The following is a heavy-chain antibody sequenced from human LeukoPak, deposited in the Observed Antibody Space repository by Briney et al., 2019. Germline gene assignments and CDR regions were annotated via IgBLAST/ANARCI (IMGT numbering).Heavy chain of an antibody. CDR2: TYYRSKWYN. D-gene: IGHD1-1*01. Sequence: SQTLSLTCAISGDSVSSNSAALNWIRQSPSRGLERLGRTYYRSKWYNDYAVSVKSRITINPDTSKNQFSLQLNSVTPEDTAVYYCARAVQLEGWFDPWGQGTLVTVSS. CDR3: ARAVQLEGWFDP. J-gene: IGHJ5*02. CDR1: GDSVSSNSAA. V-gene: IGHV6-1*01.